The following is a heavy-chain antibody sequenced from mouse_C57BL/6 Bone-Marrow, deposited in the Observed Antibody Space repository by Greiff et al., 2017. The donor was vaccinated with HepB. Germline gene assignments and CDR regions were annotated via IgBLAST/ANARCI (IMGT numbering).Heavy chain of an antibody. V-gene: IGHV5-4*01. Sequence: EVQLVESGGGLVKPGGSLKLSCAASGFTFSSYAMSWVRQTPEKRLEWVATISDGGSYTYYPDNVKGRFTISRDNAKNNLYLQMSHLKSEDTAMYYCAREGGSSLAYWGQGTLVTVSA. D-gene: IGHD1-1*01. J-gene: IGHJ3*01. CDR1: GFTFSSYA. CDR2: ISDGGSYT. CDR3: AREGGSSLAY.